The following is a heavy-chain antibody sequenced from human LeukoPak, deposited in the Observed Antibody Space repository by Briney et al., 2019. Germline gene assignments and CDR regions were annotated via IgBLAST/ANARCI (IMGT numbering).Heavy chain of an antibody. D-gene: IGHD1-26*01. Sequence: GASVKVSCKASGGTFSSYTISWVRQAPGQGLEWMGWIIPILGIANYAQKFQGRVTITADKSTSTAYMELRSLRSEDTAVYYCARDMSGSSHDAFDIWGQGTMVTVSS. CDR3: ARDMSGSSHDAFDI. CDR2: IIPILGIA. J-gene: IGHJ3*02. CDR1: GGTFSSYT. V-gene: IGHV1-69*10.